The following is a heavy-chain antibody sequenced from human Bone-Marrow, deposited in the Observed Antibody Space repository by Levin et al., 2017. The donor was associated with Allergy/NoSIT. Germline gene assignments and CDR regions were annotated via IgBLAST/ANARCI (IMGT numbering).Heavy chain of an antibody. J-gene: IGHJ5*02. V-gene: IGHV4-30-2*01. CDR2: MSHSGST. CDR3: ARESSSMEGYNWFDP. Sequence: TASETLSLTCAVSGGAISSDDCSWSWIRQPPGKGLEWIGYMSHSGSTSYNPSLKSRVTILVDRSKNQFSLKVNSVTAADTAVYFCARESSSMEGYNWFDPWDQGTLVTVSS. D-gene: IGHD6-6*01. CDR1: GGAISSDDCS.